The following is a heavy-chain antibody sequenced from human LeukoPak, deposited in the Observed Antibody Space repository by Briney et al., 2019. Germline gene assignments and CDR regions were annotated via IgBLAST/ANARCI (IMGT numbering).Heavy chain of an antibody. D-gene: IGHD6-13*01. CDR3: ARRSSLGGFDY. V-gene: IGHV3-74*01. CDR1: GFTFSNYW. Sequence: GGSLRLSCAASGFTFSNYWMHWVRQAPGKGLVWVSRINSDVSSTTYADSVKGRFTISRDNARNTLYLQMNSLRVEDTAVYYCARRSSLGGFDYWGQGTLVTVSS. CDR2: INSDVSST. J-gene: IGHJ4*02.